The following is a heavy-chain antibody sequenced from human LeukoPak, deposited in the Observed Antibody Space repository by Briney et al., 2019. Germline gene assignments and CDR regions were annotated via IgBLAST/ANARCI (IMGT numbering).Heavy chain of an antibody. J-gene: IGHJ4*02. D-gene: IGHD6-19*01. V-gene: IGHV3-23*01. Sequence: GGSLRLSCAASGFTFSSYSMNWVRQAPGKGLEWVSAISGSGGSTYYADSVKGRFTISRDNSKNTLYLQMNSLRAEDTAVYYCAKSIAVVGFDYWGQGTLVTVSS. CDR1: GFTFSSYS. CDR2: ISGSGGST. CDR3: AKSIAVVGFDY.